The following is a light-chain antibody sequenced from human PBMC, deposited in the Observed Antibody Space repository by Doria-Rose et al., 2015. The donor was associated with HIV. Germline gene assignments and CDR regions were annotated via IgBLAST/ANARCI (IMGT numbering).Light chain of an antibody. CDR2: AAS. J-gene: IGKJ5*01. Sequence: DIQLTQTPSSVSASVGDIVTITCRASEAMSSWLVWYQQKQGKASKFLIYAASTLQSVVPSRCSGSGFGTDFTLTISNLQPEDFATYYCQQSNSFPITFGQGTRLEIK. CDR3: QQSNSFPIT. CDR1: EAMSSW. V-gene: IGKV1-12*01.